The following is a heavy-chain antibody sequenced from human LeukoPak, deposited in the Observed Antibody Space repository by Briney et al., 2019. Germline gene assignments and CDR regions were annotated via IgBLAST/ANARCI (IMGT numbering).Heavy chain of an antibody. D-gene: IGHD5-12*01. Sequence: PSETLSLTCTVSGGSISSYYWSWIRQPPGRGLEWIGYIYYSGNTNYNPSLKSRVTISVDTSKNQFSLKLSSVTAADTAVYYCARGPLDSGYTYFDYWGQGTLVTVSS. J-gene: IGHJ4*02. CDR1: GGSISSYY. CDR3: ARGPLDSGYTYFDY. V-gene: IGHV4-59*01. CDR2: IYYSGNT.